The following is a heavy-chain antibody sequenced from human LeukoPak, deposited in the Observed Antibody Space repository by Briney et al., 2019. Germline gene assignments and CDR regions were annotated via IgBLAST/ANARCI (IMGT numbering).Heavy chain of an antibody. CDR3: ARVTGRYCSGGSCYYYYYGMDV. CDR1: GYTFTSYG. V-gene: IGHV1-3*01. CDR2: INAGNGNT. D-gene: IGHD2-15*01. J-gene: IGHJ6*02. Sequence: ASVKVSCKASGYTFTSYGISWVRQAPGQRLEWMGWINAGNGNTKYSQKFQGRVTITRDTSASTAYMELSSLRSEDTAVYYCARVTGRYCSGGSCYYYYYGMDVWGQGTTVTVSS.